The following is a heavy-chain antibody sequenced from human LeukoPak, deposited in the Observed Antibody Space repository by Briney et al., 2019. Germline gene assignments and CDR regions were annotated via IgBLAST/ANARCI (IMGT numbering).Heavy chain of an antibody. D-gene: IGHD4-23*01. CDR2: VSGSVGRT. CDR3: AKGFGGNPG. Sequence: SGGSLRLSCAPSGFPFSVYPMGWVPHAPGRGLGWVSAVSGSVGRTYYAESVKGRFTISRDNSKNTLYLQMNRLRAEDTAVYYCAKGFGGNPGWGQGTLVTVSS. CDR1: GFPFSVYP. V-gene: IGHV3-23*01. J-gene: IGHJ4*02.